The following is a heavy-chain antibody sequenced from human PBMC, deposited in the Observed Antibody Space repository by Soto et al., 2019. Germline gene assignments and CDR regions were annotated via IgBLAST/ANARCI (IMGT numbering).Heavy chain of an antibody. Sequence: SATLSLTRASSSRSTSIYYSHYLPQPIGKGLEWIGYIYYSGSTNYNPSLKSRVTISVDTSKNQFSLKLSSVTAADTAVYYCARVNYGNYYYYYGMDVWGQGTTVT. CDR3: ARVNYGNYYYYYGMDV. CDR1: SRSTSIYY. CDR2: IYYSGST. V-gene: IGHV4-59*01. J-gene: IGHJ6*02. D-gene: IGHD4-17*01.